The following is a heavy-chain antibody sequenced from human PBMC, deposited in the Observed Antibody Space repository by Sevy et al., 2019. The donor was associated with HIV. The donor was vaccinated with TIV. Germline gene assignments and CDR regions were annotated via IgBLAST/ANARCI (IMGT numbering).Heavy chain of an antibody. J-gene: IGHJ4*02. CDR3: AREAQVVGEHLDF. D-gene: IGHD1-26*01. V-gene: IGHV3-21*01. Sequence: GGSLRLSCAASGFTFSSHSMNWVRQAPGKGLEWVAAISSTSSYIYHADSVKGRFTVSRDNAKNSLFLQMNNLRVDDWAVYYCAREAQVVGEHLDFWGQGTLVTVSS. CDR2: ISSTSSYI. CDR1: GFTFSSHS.